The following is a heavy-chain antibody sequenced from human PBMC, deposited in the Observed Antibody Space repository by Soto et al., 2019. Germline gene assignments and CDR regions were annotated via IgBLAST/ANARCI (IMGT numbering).Heavy chain of an antibody. V-gene: IGHV1-69*06. CDR3: TRDRLRDASSRQGFDY. J-gene: IGHJ4*02. CDR1: GGTFISHA. D-gene: IGHD6-6*01. Sequence: QVQLMQSGAEVKKPGSSVRVSCKASGGTFISHAINWVRQAPGQGLEWMGVIIPITETPNIAQKFQDRVTITADKSTTTVDMELSSLRSEDTAVYYCTRDRLRDASSRQGFDYWGQGTLVTVSS. CDR2: IIPITETP.